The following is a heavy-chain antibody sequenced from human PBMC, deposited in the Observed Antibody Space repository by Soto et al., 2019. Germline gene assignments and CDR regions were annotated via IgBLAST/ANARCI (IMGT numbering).Heavy chain of an antibody. V-gene: IGHV1-69*13. Sequence: SLKVSRKASGGTFRSYGISRVREAPGHGXEWMGRSTPIFGRATNGHNGRGRVTVTADEATSTAVLGLISLRPEDTGVYYGAGDRTMIVVALSYYYCDMDVWGQGTTVTVSS. CDR2: STPIFGRA. CDR1: GGTFRSYG. J-gene: IGHJ6*02. D-gene: IGHD3-22*01. CDR3: AGDRTMIVVALSYYYCDMDV.